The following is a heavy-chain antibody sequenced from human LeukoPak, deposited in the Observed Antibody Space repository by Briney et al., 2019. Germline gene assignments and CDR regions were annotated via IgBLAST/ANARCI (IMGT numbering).Heavy chain of an antibody. CDR1: GGSISSGGYY. V-gene: IGHV4-30-4*08. CDR2: IYYSGST. Sequence: SETLSLTCTVSGGSISSGGYYWSWIRQHPGKGLEWIGYIYYSGSTYYNPSLKSRVTISVDTSKNQFSLKLSSVTAADTAVYYCARVGDYYDSSGYLFDYWGQGTLVTVSS. D-gene: IGHD3-22*01. CDR3: ARVGDYYDSSGYLFDY. J-gene: IGHJ4*02.